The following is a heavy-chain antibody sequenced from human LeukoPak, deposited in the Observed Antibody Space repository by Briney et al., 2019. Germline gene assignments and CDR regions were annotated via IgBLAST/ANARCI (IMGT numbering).Heavy chain of an antibody. J-gene: IGHJ4*02. V-gene: IGHV3-30*18. CDR1: GFTFSSYG. Sequence: GGSLRLSCAASGFTFSSYGMHWVRQAPGKGLEWVAVISYDGSNKYYADSVKGRFTISRDNSKNTLYLQMNSLRAEDTAVYYCAKVRTAVAGDYWGQGTLVTVSS. CDR2: ISYDGSNK. CDR3: AKVRTAVAGDY. D-gene: IGHD6-19*01.